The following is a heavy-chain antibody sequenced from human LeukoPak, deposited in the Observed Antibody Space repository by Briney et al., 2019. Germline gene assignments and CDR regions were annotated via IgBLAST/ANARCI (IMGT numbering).Heavy chain of an antibody. CDR3: ARDRGYGNPYLDY. J-gene: IGHJ4*02. D-gene: IGHD5-12*01. V-gene: IGHV1-69*05. Sequence: ASVKVCCNASGGTFSIYAISWVRQAPGQGLEWMGGIIPIFGTANYAQKFQGRVTITTDESTSTAYMELSSLRSEDTAVYYCARDRGYGNPYLDYWGQGTLVTVAS. CDR2: IIPIFGTA. CDR1: GGTFSIYA.